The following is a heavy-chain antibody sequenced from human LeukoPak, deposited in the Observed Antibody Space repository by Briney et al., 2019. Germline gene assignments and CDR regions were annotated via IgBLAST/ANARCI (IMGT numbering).Heavy chain of an antibody. CDR1: GGSISSGGYY. CDR2: IYYSGST. V-gene: IGHV4-31*03. CDR3: ARYPTVTHDAFDI. D-gene: IGHD4-11*01. Sequence: ASETLSLTCTVSGGSISSGGYYWSWIRQHPGKGLEWIGYIYYSGSTYYNPSLKSRVAISVDTSKNQFSLKLSSVTAADTAVYYCARYPTVTHDAFDIWGQGTMVTVSS. J-gene: IGHJ3*02.